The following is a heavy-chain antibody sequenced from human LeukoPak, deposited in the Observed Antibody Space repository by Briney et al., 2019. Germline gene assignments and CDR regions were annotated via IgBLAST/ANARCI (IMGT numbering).Heavy chain of an antibody. CDR3: ARSTHHYYDSSGYYYVY. CDR1: GFTFSDYY. CDR2: ISSSGSTI. Sequence: GGSLRLSCAASGFTFSDYYMSWIRQAPGRGLEWVSYISSSGSTIYYADSVKGRFTISRDNAKNSLYLQMNSLRAEDTAVYYCARSTHHYYDSSGYYYVYWGQGTLVTVSS. D-gene: IGHD3-22*01. J-gene: IGHJ4*02. V-gene: IGHV3-11*01.